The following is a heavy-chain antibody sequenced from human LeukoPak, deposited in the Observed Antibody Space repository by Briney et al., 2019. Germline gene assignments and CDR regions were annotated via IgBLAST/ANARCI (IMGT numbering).Heavy chain of an antibody. D-gene: IGHD3-22*01. Sequence: SETLSLTCAVSGGPISSSNWWSWVRQPPGKGLEWIGEIYHSGSTNYNPSLKSRVTISVDKSKNQFSLKLSSVTAADTAVYYCARAENYYDSSGQNWFDPWGQGTLVTVSS. J-gene: IGHJ5*02. CDR2: IYHSGST. CDR3: ARAENYYDSSGQNWFDP. V-gene: IGHV4-4*02. CDR1: GGPISSSNW.